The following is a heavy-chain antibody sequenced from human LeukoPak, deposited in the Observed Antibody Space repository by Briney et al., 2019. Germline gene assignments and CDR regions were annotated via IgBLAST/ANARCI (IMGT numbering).Heavy chain of an antibody. CDR2: IYSSGST. CDR1: GGSFSGYY. Sequence: SETLSLTCAVYGGSFSGYYWSWIRQPPGKGLEWIGCIYSSGSTNYNPSLKSRVTISVDTSKNQFSLKLSSVTAADTAVYSCARGDRGYSYGSVWGQGTLVTVSS. CDR3: ARGDRGYSYGSV. J-gene: IGHJ4*02. V-gene: IGHV4-59*01. D-gene: IGHD5-18*01.